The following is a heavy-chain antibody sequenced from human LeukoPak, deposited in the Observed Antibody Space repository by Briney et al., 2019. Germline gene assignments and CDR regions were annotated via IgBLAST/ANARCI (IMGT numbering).Heavy chain of an antibody. CDR1: GFTFSSYS. J-gene: IGHJ3*02. CDR2: ISSSSSYI. Sequence: GGSLRLSCAASGFTFSSYSMNWVRQAPGKGLEWVSSISSSSSYIYYADSVKGRFTTSRDNAKNSLYLQMNSLRAEDTAVYYCARDPRVVSGAFDIWGQGTMVTVS. D-gene: IGHD2-21*01. CDR3: ARDPRVVSGAFDI. V-gene: IGHV3-21*01.